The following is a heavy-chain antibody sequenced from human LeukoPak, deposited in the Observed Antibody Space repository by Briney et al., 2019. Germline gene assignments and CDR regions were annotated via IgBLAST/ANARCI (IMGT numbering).Heavy chain of an antibody. J-gene: IGHJ4*02. V-gene: IGHV1-2*02. CDR1: GYSFTGYY. CDR2: INPNSGGT. D-gene: IGHD2-2*01. Sequence: ASVKVSCKASGYSFTGYYIQWLRQAPGQGLEWMGWINPNSGGTNYAQKFQGLVTMSRDTSITTAYMEPNSLISDDTAVYYCARTKPPCTSCLLLDYWGQGTPVTVSS. CDR3: ARTKPPCTSCLLLDY.